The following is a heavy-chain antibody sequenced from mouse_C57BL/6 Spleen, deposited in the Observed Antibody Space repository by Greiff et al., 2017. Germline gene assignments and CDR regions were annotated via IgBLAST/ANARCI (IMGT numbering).Heavy chain of an antibody. CDR2: INYDGSST. CDR1: GFTFSDYY. V-gene: IGHV5-16*01. CDR3: ARDQVGTFDY. J-gene: IGHJ2*01. D-gene: IGHD4-1*01. Sequence: EVKVVESEGGLVQPGSSMKLSCTASGFTFSDYYMAWVRQVPEKGLEWVANINYDGSSTYYLDSLKSRFIISRDNAKNILYLQMSSLKSEDTATYYCARDQVGTFDYWGQGTTLTVSS.